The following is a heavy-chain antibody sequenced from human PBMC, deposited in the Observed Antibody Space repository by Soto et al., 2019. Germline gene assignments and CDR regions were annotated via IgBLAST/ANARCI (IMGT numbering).Heavy chain of an antibody. CDR3: TRSAISPYGGLIGPFDY. CDR2: IKPANGNT. J-gene: IGHJ4*02. CDR1: GYTITAYA. D-gene: IGHD3-16*02. Sequence: QVQLAQSGAEERKPGASVKVSCEATGYTITAYALHWVRQAPGQRLEWMGWIKPANGNTKYSQRFQGRLTITSDTSANTMYMELSSLTSEDTAMYYCTRSAISPYGGLIGPFDYWGQGNLVAVSS. V-gene: IGHV1-3*05.